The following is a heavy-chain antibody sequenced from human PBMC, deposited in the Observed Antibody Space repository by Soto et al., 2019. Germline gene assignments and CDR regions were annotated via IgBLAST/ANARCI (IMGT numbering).Heavy chain of an antibody. CDR2: IYKSATT. CDR1: GDSISNLDYF. V-gene: IGHV4-30-4*01. J-gene: IGHJ5*01. CDR3: ARGRYCLTGRCFPNWFDS. Sequence: SETLSLTCSVSGDSISNLDYFWAWIRQPPGQALEYIGYIYKSATTYYNPSFESRVAISVDTSKSQFTLNVTSVTAADTAVYFCARGRYCLTGRCFPNWFDSWGQGALVTVSS. D-gene: IGHD7-27*01.